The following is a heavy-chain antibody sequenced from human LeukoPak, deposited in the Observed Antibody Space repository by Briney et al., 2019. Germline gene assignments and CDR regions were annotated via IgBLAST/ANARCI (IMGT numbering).Heavy chain of an antibody. Sequence: ASVKVSCKASGYKFTDDYMHWVRQAPGQGLEFMGWINPDSGFTNYAQKFKGRVTMTRDTSISTAYLEVRSLTSDNTAVYYCAPTAEAYTSWWKVWGQGTLVTVSS. CDR1: GYKFTDDY. CDR2: INPDSGFT. J-gene: IGHJ4*02. CDR3: APTAEAYTSWWKV. V-gene: IGHV1-2*02. D-gene: IGHD3-16*01.